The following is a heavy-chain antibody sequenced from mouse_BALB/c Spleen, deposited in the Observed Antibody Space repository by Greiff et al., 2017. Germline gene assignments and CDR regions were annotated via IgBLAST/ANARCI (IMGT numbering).Heavy chain of an antibody. Sequence: EVMLVESGGDLVKPGGSLKLSCAASGFTFSSYGMSWVRQTPDKRLEWVATISSGGSYTYYPDSVKGRFTISRDNAKNTLYLQMSSLKSEDTAMYYCARRGGNYGLDYWGQGTTLTVSS. CDR3: ARRGGNYGLDY. CDR1: GFTFSSYG. V-gene: IGHV5-6*02. J-gene: IGHJ2*01. D-gene: IGHD2-1*01. CDR2: ISSGGSYT.